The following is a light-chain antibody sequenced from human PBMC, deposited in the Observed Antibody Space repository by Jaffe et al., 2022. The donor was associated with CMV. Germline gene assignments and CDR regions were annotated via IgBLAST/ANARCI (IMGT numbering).Light chain of an antibody. CDR3: QQTYIIPRA. CDR1: QNIDSY. Sequence: DIQMTQSPSSLSASVGDRVTITCRASQNIDSYLNWYQQKPGKAPELLIYAASSLQSGVPSRFSGSGSGTDFTLTISRLQPEDFASYYCQQTYIIPRAFGPGTTVDVK. V-gene: IGKV1-39*01. CDR2: AAS. J-gene: IGKJ3*01.